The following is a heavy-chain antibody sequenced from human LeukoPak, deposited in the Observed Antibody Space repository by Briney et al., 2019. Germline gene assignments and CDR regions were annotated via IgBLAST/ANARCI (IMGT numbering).Heavy chain of an antibody. Sequence: PGGSLRLSCAASGFTFSSYAMSWVRQAPGKGLEWVSAISGSGGSTYYTDSVKGRFTISRDNSKNTLYLQMNSLRAEDTAIYYCAKATRIFFDYWGQGTLVTVSS. CDR2: ISGSGGST. V-gene: IGHV3-23*01. CDR1: GFTFSSYA. CDR3: AKATRIFFDY. J-gene: IGHJ4*02.